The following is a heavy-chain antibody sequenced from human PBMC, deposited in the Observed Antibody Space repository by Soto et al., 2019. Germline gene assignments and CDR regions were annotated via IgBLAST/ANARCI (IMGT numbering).Heavy chain of an antibody. Sequence: PGGSLRLSFAASGFTFSSYAMSWFRQAPGKGLEWVSAISGSGGSTYYADSVKGRFTISRDNSKNTLYLQMNSLRAEDTAVYYCAKDIGLRFLEWLLPHAFDIWGQGTMVTVSS. CDR1: GFTFSSYA. CDR2: ISGSGGST. CDR3: AKDIGLRFLEWLLPHAFDI. J-gene: IGHJ3*02. D-gene: IGHD3-3*01. V-gene: IGHV3-23*01.